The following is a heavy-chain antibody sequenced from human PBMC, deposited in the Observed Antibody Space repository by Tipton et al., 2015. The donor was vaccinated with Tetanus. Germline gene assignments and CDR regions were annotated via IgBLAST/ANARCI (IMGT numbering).Heavy chain of an antibody. Sequence: SLRLSCAASGFTFSSYGMHWVRQAPGKGLEWVAVISYDGSNKYYADSVKGRFTISRDNSKNTLYLQMNSLRAEDTAVYYCAKGPYYYDSSGPPFDYWGQGTLVTVSS. V-gene: IGHV3-30*18. D-gene: IGHD3-22*01. CDR1: GFTFSSYG. CDR3: AKGPYYYDSSGPPFDY. J-gene: IGHJ4*02. CDR2: ISYDGSNK.